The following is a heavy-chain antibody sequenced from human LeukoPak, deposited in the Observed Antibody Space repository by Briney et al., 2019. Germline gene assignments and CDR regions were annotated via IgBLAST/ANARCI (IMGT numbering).Heavy chain of an antibody. V-gene: IGHV3-53*01. J-gene: IGHJ3*01. CDR1: GFTVSSNY. CDR2: IYSGGST. D-gene: IGHD6-19*01. Sequence: QAGGSLRLSCSPSGFTVSSNYMSWVRKAPGKGLEWLSVIYSGGSTYYADSVKGRFTISRDNPKNTVYLQMNSLRAEDTAVYFCARAVPIGTGWDAFDVWGQGTLVTVSS. CDR3: ARAVPIGTGWDAFDV.